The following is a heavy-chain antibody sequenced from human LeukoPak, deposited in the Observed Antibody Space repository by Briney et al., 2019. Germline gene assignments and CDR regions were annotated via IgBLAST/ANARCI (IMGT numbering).Heavy chain of an antibody. CDR3: ARLDAAMLYFDY. D-gene: IGHD5-18*01. Sequence: KPSETLSLTCTVSGGSVSSFYWSWIRQPPGKGLEWIGSIYYSGSTNYNPSLKSRVTISVDTSKNQFSLKLNSVCAADTAVYFCARLDAAMLYFDYWGQGTLVTVSS. J-gene: IGHJ4*02. CDR1: GGSVSSFY. V-gene: IGHV4-59*02. CDR2: IYYSGST.